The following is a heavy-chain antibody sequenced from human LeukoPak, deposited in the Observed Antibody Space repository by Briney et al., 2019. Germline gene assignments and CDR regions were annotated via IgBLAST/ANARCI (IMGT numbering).Heavy chain of an antibody. CDR3: ARAASLGYCSSTSCYHPWGAFDI. J-gene: IGHJ3*02. CDR1: GYTFTGYY. V-gene: IGHV1-2*02. D-gene: IGHD2-2*01. CDR2: INPNSGGT. Sequence: ASVKVSCKASGYTFTGYYMHWVRQAPGQGLEWMGWINPNSGGTNYAQKFQGRVTITADESTSTAYMELSSLRSEDTAVYYCARAASLGYCSSTSCYHPWGAFDIWGQGTMVTVSS.